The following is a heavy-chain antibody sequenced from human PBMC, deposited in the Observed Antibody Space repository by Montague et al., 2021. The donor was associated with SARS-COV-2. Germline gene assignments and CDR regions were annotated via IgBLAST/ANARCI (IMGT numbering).Heavy chain of an antibody. Sequence: TLSLTCTVSGGSISSGSYYWSWIRQPAGKGLEWIGRIYTSGSTNYNPSLKSRVTISVDTSKNQFSLKLSSVTAADTAVYYCAREIGLVTIVGVVTISGWFDPWGQGTLVTVSS. CDR3: AREIGLVTIVGVVTISGWFDP. J-gene: IGHJ5*02. V-gene: IGHV4-61*02. D-gene: IGHD3-3*01. CDR2: IYTSGST. CDR1: GGSISSGSYY.